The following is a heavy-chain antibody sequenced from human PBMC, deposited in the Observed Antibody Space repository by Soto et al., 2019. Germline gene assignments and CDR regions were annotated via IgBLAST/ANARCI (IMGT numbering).Heavy chain of an antibody. J-gene: IGHJ1*01. CDR3: ATYCSSPSCRSY. CDR1: GFTFSDYW. V-gene: IGHV3-7*05. D-gene: IGHD2-2*01. Sequence: ESGGGLVQPGGSLRLSCVASGFTFSDYWMTWVRQAPGKGLEWVANIKEDGSEKYYGDSVKGRFSISRDNAANSLYLQLKYLGAEDTAVYYCATYCSSPSCRSYWGQGTLVTVSS. CDR2: IKEDGSEK.